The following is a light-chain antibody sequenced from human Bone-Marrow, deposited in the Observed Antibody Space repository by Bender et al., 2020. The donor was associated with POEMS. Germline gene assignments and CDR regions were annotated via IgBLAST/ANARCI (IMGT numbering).Light chain of an antibody. CDR1: SSNIGAGYD. V-gene: IGLV1-40*01. CDR3: SSWDDSLSGWV. Sequence: QSVLTQPPSVSGAPGQRVTISCTGSSSNIGAGYDVKWYQQLPGTAPKLLINDNNNRPSGVPDRFSGSKSGTSASLAISDIQSEDEGDYYCSSWDDSLSGWVFGGGTKLTVL. CDR2: DNN. J-gene: IGLJ3*02.